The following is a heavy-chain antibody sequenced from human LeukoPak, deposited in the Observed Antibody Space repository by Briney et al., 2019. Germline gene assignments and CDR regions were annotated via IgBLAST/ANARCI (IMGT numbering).Heavy chain of an antibody. CDR3: AREPIYGSGSYLAY. V-gene: IGHV4-4*07. Sequence: SETLSLTCTVSGGSISSYYWSWLRQAAGKGLEWVGRIYTSGGTNYNASLKRRVTMSVGTSKKQFSLKLRSVPGADPAVYYCAREPIYGSGSYLAYWGEGTLLTVP. D-gene: IGHD3-10*01. CDR1: GGSISSYY. J-gene: IGHJ1*01. CDR2: IYTSGGT.